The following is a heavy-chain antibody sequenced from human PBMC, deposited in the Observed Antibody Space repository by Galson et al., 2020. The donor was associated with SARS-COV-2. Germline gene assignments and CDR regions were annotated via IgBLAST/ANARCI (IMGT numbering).Heavy chain of an antibody. V-gene: IGHV1-18*01. CDR3: ARFSYRSGYPSFDY. J-gene: IGHJ4*02. CDR1: GYTFTSNG. D-gene: IGHD3-22*01. Sequence: ASVTVSCKASGYTFTSNGISWMRQAPGPGLEWMGWNTNYAQKFQRRVTMTTDTSTTTAYMELRGLRSDDTAVYYCARFSYRSGYPSFDYWGQGTLVTVSS. CDR2: NT.